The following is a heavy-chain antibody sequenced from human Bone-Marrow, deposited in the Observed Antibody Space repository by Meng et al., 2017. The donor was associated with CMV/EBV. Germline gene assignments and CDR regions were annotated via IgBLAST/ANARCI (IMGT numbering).Heavy chain of an antibody. CDR1: GYTFTSYG. CDR3: ARELVGATRAYFDY. V-gene: IGHV1-18*01. J-gene: IGHJ4*02. CDR2: ISAYNGST. Sequence: ASVKVSCKASGYTFTSYGISWVRQAPGQGLEWMGWISAYNGSTNYAQKLQGRVTMTTDTSTSTAYMELRSLRSDDTAVYYCARELVGATRAYFDYWGQGTLVTVSS. D-gene: IGHD1-26*01.